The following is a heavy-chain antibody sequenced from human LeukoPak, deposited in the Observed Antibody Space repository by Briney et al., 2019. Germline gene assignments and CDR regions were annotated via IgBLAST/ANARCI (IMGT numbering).Heavy chain of an antibody. CDR1: GFTFSSYS. Sequence: GGSLRLSCAASGFTFSSYSMHWVRQAPGKGLEWVSSISSSSSHIYYADSVKGRFTISRDNAKNSLYLQMNSLRAEDTAVYYCARDRSTDFWSGYYTNYFDYWGQGTLVTVSS. CDR3: ARDRSTDFWSGYYTNYFDY. J-gene: IGHJ4*02. CDR2: ISSSSSHI. V-gene: IGHV3-21*01. D-gene: IGHD3-3*01.